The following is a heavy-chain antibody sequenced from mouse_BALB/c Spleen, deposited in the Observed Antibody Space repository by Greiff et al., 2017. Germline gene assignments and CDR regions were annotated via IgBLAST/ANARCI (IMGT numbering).Heavy chain of an antibody. CDR2: ISYSGST. J-gene: IGHJ3*01. D-gene: IGHD2-1*01. Sequence: VQLKQSGPSLVKPSQTLSLTCSVTGDSITSGYWNWIRKFPGNKLEYMGYISYSGSTYYNPSLKSRISITRDTSKNQYYLQLNSVTTEDTATYYCAREAGYYGFWFAYWGQGTLVTVSA. CDR3: AREAGYYGFWFAY. CDR1: GDSITSGY. V-gene: IGHV3-8*02.